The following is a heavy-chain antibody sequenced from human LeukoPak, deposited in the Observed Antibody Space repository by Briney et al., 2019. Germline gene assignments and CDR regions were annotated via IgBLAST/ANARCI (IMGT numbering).Heavy chain of an antibody. V-gene: IGHV4-39*01. CDR3: ARHLAYSRSSRWFDP. CDR1: GGSISSSSYY. Sequence: SETLSLTCTVSGGSISSSSYYWGWIRQPPGKGLEWIGSIYYSGSTYYNPSLKSRVTISVDTSKNQFSLKLSSVTAADTAVYYCARHLAYSRSSRWFDPWGQGTLVTVSS. J-gene: IGHJ5*02. D-gene: IGHD6-6*01. CDR2: IYYSGST.